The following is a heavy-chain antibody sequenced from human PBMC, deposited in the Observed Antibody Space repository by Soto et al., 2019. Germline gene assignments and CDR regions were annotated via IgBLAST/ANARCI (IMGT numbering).Heavy chain of an antibody. V-gene: IGHV4-59*01. CDR3: ARATLRYYYYMDV. CDR2: IYYSGST. Sequence: LVPLSVTCGVYGGSFSGYYWSWFRKPPGKGLEWIGYIYYSGSTNYNPSLKSRVTISVDTSKNQFSLKLSSVTAADTAVYYCARATLRYYYYMDVWGKGTTVTVSS. D-gene: IGHD4-17*01. CDR1: GGSFSGYY. J-gene: IGHJ6*03.